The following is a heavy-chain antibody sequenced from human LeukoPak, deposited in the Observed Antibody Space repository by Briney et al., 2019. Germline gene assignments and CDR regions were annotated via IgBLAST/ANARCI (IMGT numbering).Heavy chain of an antibody. CDR1: GFTFSTYA. D-gene: IGHD6-6*01. V-gene: IGHV3-23*01. CDR2: IIDSGGST. Sequence: GGSLRLSCAASGFTFSTYAMSWARQAPGKGLEWVSAIIDSGGSTFYADSVKGRFTISRDNSKNTLYLQMNSLRAEDTAVYYCAKRYYSSSRTSYYFDYWGQGTLVTVSS. J-gene: IGHJ4*02. CDR3: AKRYYSSSRTSYYFDY.